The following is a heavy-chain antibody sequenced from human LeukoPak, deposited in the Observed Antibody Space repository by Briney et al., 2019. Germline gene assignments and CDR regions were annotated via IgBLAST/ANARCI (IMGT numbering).Heavy chain of an antibody. V-gene: IGHV3-7*05. CDR3: ARGGGNLDLYFDL. CDR1: GFTFSSYW. D-gene: IGHD4-23*01. Sequence: GGSLRLSCAASGFTFSSYWMTWVRQAPGQGLEWVANIKQDGSEKYYVDSVKGRFTISRDNAKNSLYLQMISLRAEDTAVYYCARGGGNLDLYFDLWGRGTLVTVPS. J-gene: IGHJ2*01. CDR2: IKQDGSEK.